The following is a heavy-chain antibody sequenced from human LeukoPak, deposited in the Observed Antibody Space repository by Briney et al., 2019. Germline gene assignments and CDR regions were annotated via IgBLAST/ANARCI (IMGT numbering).Heavy chain of an antibody. V-gene: IGHV3-23*01. CDR3: AKEARYYYDSGGYRLRGCYFDY. CDR2: ISGSGGST. Sequence: GGSLRLSCAASGFTFSNYGMSWVRQAPGKGLEWVSGISGSGGSTYYADSVKGRFTISRDNSKNTLYLQMNSLRAEDTAVYYCAKEARYYYDSGGYRLRGCYFDYWGQGTLVTVSS. D-gene: IGHD3-22*01. CDR1: GFTFSNYG. J-gene: IGHJ4*02.